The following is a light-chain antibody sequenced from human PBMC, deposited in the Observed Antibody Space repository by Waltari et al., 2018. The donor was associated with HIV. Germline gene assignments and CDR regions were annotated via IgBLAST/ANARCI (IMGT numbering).Light chain of an antibody. CDR1: SSDVGGYIS. J-gene: IGLJ2*01. V-gene: IGLV2-8*01. Sequence: QSALTQPPSASGSPGQSVTISCTGTSSDVGGYISVSWYQQHPGKAPNLMIYEVSKRPSGVPDRFSGSKSGNTASLTVSGLQPDDEADYYCSSYAGNNNLVFGGGTKLTVL. CDR3: SSYAGNNNLV. CDR2: EVS.